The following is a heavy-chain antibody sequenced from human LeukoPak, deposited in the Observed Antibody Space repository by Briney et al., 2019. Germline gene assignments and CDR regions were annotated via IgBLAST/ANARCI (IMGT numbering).Heavy chain of an antibody. J-gene: IGHJ4*02. D-gene: IGHD2/OR15-2a*01. Sequence: ASVKVSCKASGYTFTSYDINWVRQATGQGLEWMGWMNPNSGHTGYAQKFQGRVTMTRNTSISTAYMDLSSLRSEDTAVYYCARGLKRGAGSIGYWGQGTLVTVSS. CDR3: ARGLKRGAGSIGY. V-gene: IGHV1-8*01. CDR2: MNPNSGHT. CDR1: GYTFTSYD.